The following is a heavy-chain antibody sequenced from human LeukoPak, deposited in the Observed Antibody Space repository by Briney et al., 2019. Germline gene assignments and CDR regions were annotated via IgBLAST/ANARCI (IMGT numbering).Heavy chain of an antibody. J-gene: IGHJ4*02. CDR3: ARHPTKYDFWSGYYVDY. V-gene: IGHV3-23*01. Sequence: GGSLRLSCAASGFTFSSYAMSWVRQAPGKGLEWVSAISGSGGSTYYADSVKGRFTISRDNSKNTLYLQMNSLRAEDTAVYYCARHPTKYDFWSGYYVDYWGQGTLVTVSS. D-gene: IGHD3-3*01. CDR1: GFTFSSYA. CDR2: ISGSGGST.